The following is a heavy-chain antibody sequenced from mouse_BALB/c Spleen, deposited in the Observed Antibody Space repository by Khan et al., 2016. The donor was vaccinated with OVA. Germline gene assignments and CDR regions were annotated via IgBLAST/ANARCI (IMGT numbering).Heavy chain of an antibody. CDR3: AGGRAY. V-gene: IGHV3-2*02. D-gene: IGHD3-3*01. CDR2: ISYSGRT. CDR1: GYSITSDYA. Sequence: EVQLQESGPGLVKPSQSLSLTCTVTGYSITSDYAWNWIRQFPGNKLEWMGYISYSGRTSYTPSLKSRTSITRDTSKNQFFLQLNSVTAEDTATYYCAGGRAYWGQGTLVTVSA. J-gene: IGHJ3*01.